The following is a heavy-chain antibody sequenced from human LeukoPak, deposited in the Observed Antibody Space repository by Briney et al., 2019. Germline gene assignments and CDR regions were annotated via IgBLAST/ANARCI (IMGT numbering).Heavy chain of an antibody. CDR2: IGTSTSYI. D-gene: IGHD6-13*01. V-gene: IGHV3-21*01. Sequence: PGGSLRLSCAASGFTFSTYIMNWVRQTPGKGLEWVSSIGTSTSYIYYADSVKGRFTISRDNAKNSLYLEMNSLKPEDTAVYYCARVAEAAAFDSWGQGTLVTVSS. J-gene: IGHJ4*02. CDR3: ARVAEAAAFDS. CDR1: GFTFSTYI.